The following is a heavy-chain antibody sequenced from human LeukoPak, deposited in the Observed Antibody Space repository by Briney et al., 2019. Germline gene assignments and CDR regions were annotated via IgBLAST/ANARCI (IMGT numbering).Heavy chain of an antibody. J-gene: IGHJ4*02. CDR1: GGSISSYY. CDR3: AREAAAGKTDY. D-gene: IGHD6-13*01. V-gene: IGHV4-59*01. Sequence: SETLSLTCTVSGGSISSYYWSWIRQPPGKGLERIGYIYYSGSTNYNPSLKSRVTISVDTSKNQFSLKLSSVTAADTAVYYCAREAAAGKTDYWGQGTLVTVSS. CDR2: IYYSGST.